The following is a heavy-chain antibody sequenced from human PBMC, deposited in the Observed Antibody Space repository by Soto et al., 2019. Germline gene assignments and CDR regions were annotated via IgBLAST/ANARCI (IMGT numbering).Heavy chain of an antibody. CDR1: GFTFSGSA. V-gene: IGHV3-73*01. CDR3: TRSEDSSVWYPVRKDYFDY. J-gene: IGHJ4*02. Sequence: EVQLVESGGGLVQPGGSLKLSCAASGFTFSGSAMHWVRQASGKGLEWVGRIRSKANSYATAYAASVKGRFTISRDDSKNTAYLQMNSLKTEDTAVYYCTRSEDSSVWYPVRKDYFDYWGQGTLVTVSS. CDR2: IRSKANSYAT. D-gene: IGHD6-19*01.